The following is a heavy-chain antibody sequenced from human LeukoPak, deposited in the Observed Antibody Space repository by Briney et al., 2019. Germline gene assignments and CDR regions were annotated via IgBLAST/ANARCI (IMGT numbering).Heavy chain of an antibody. D-gene: IGHD3-10*01. CDR1: GGSISSYY. CDR3: ARDRGFLGYYYYYMDV. CDR2: IYYSGST. J-gene: IGHJ6*03. V-gene: IGHV4-59*12. Sequence: SETLSLTCTVSGGSISSYYWSWIRQPPGKGLEWIGYIYYSGSTNYNPSLKSRVTISVDTSKNQFSPKLSSVTAADTAVYYCARDRGFLGYYYYYMDVWGKGTTVTVSS.